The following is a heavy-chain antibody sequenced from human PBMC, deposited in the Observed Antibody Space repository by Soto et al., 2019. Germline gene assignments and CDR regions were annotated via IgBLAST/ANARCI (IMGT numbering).Heavy chain of an antibody. CDR3: AKDGHGFAVGSYFDY. CDR1: GFTFSSYA. Sequence: WGSLRLSCAASGFTFSSYAMSCVRQAPWKGLEWVSSISGSVGSTYYADSVKGRFTISRDNSKNTLYLQMNSLRAEDTAVYYCAKDGHGFAVGSYFDYWGQGTLVTVSS. D-gene: IGHD3-10*01. V-gene: IGHV3-23*01. J-gene: IGHJ4*02. CDR2: ISGSVGST.